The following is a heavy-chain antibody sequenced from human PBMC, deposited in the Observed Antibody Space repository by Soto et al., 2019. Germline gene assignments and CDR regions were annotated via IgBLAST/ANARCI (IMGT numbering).Heavy chain of an antibody. V-gene: IGHV3-7*01. CDR2: IKQDGSGK. CDR1: GFTFSSYW. Sequence: GSLLLACAASGFTFSSYWMSGVRQAPGKGLEWVANIKQDGSGKYYVDSVKGRFTISRDNAKNSLYLQMNSLRAEDTAVYYCARDLGVQELDYWGQGTLVTVYS. CDR3: ARDLGVQELDY. D-gene: IGHD3-10*01. J-gene: IGHJ4*02.